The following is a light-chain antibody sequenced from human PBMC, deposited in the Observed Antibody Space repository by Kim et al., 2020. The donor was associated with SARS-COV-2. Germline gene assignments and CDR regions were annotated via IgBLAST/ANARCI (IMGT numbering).Light chain of an antibody. Sequence: PGKMAEISGGGNNIREKRVHWYQQETGQAPVLVIYYDSDRPSGIPARFSGSNSGNAATLIISRVEVGDEADYYCQVWDDSNGLTWVFGGGTQLTVL. CDR2: YDS. CDR1: NIREKR. CDR3: QVWDDSNGLTWV. J-gene: IGLJ3*02. V-gene: IGLV3-21*04.